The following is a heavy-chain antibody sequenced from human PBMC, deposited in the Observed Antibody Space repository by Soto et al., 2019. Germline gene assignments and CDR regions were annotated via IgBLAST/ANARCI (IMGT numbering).Heavy chain of an antibody. D-gene: IGHD6-6*01. CDR2: ISYDGSNK. CDR1: GFTFSSYV. V-gene: IGHV3-30-3*01. J-gene: IGHJ4*02. Sequence: PGGSLRLSCAASGFTFSSYVMHWVRQAPGKGLEWVAVISYDGSNKYYADSVKGRFTISRDNSKNTLYLQMNSLRAEDTAVYYCARDEALYSSSHYFDYWGQGTLVTVSS. CDR3: ARDEALYSSSHYFDY.